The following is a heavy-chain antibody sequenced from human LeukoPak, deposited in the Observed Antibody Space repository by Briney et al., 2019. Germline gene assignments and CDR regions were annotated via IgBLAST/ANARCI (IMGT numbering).Heavy chain of an antibody. J-gene: IGHJ5*02. CDR1: GGSISSSY. D-gene: IGHD1-26*01. CDR3: AREGGTYGYNWFDP. V-gene: IGHV4-59*01. Sequence: PSETLSLTCTVSGGSISSSYWSWIRQPPGKGLEWIGYISYTGNTKYNPSLKSRVTISLDTSKNQLSLNLSSVTAADTAVYYCAREGGTYGYNWFDPWGQGTLVTVSS. CDR2: ISYTGNT.